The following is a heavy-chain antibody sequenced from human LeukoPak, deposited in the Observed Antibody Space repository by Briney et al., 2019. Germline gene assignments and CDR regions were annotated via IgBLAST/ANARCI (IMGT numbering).Heavy chain of an antibody. V-gene: IGHV4-39*01. CDR2: IYYSGST. CDR3: ARQPSWYYYYYMDV. Sequence: SETLSLTCTVSGGSISSSSYYWGWIRQPPGKGLEWIGSIYYSGSTYYNPSLKSRVTISVDTSKNQFSLKLSSVTAADTAVYYCARQPSWYYYYYMDVWGKGTTVTVSS. CDR1: GGSISSSSYY. J-gene: IGHJ6*03.